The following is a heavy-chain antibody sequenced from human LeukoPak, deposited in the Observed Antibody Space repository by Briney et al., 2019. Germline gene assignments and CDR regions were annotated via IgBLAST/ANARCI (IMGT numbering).Heavy chain of an antibody. D-gene: IGHD4/OR15-4a*01. CDR2: INGRGTTI. CDR3: VGSANLAD. V-gene: IGHV3-48*03. CDR1: GVTFSNYE. J-gene: IGHJ4*02. Sequence: GGSLRLSCAASGVTFSNYEMNWVRQAPGKGLEWISYINGRGTTINYADSVKGRFTISRDKAKNSLYLQMYSLRVGDTAVYYCVGSANLADWGQGTLVTVSS.